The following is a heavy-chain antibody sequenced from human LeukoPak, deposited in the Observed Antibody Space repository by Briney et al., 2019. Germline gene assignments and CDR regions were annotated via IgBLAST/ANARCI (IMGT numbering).Heavy chain of an antibody. CDR3: ARDRPFNPLVY. CDR1: GVSLSSSNSY. J-gene: IGHJ4*02. CDR2: IYYTGRT. Sequence: SETLSLTCTVSGVSLSSSNSYWGWIRQSPGKGLEWIGSIYYTGRTYYNPSFKTQVTISVDASKNQFSLTLTSVTAADTAIYFCARDRPFNPLVYWGQGTLVIVSS. D-gene: IGHD6-6*01. V-gene: IGHV4-39*07.